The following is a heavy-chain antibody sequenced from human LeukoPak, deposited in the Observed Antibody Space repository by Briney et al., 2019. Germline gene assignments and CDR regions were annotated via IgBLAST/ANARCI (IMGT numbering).Heavy chain of an antibody. CDR2: IKQDGSEK. Sequence: SGGSLRLSCAASGFTFSSYWMSWVRQAPGKGLEWVANIKQDGSEKYYADSVKGRFTISRDNSKNTLYLQMNSLRAEDTAVYYCASSTVTTGYYYYYGMDVWGQGTTVTVSS. CDR3: ASSTVTTGYYYYYGMDV. D-gene: IGHD4-17*01. V-gene: IGHV3-7*01. CDR1: GFTFSSYW. J-gene: IGHJ6*02.